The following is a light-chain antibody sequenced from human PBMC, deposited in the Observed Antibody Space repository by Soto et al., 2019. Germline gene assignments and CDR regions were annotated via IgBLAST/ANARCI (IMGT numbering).Light chain of an antibody. Sequence: DIQMTQSPSSLSASVGDRVTMTCRASQSISSYLNWYQQKPGKAPKLLIYAASSLQSGVPSRFSGSGSGTDFTLTISSLQPEDFATYYCQQSYSTPWTFGQGTKVDIK. CDR3: QQSYSTPWT. J-gene: IGKJ1*01. CDR1: QSISSY. V-gene: IGKV1-39*01. CDR2: AAS.